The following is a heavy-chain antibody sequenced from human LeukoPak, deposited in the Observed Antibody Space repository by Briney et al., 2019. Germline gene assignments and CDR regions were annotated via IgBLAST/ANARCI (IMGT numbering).Heavy chain of an antibody. J-gene: IGHJ5*02. CDR2: VYTSGST. Sequence: PSQTLSLTCTVSGGSITSDSYYWSWIRQAAGKGLEWIGRVYTSGSTNYNPSLKSRVTISLDTSKNQFSLKLRSVTAADAAVYYCARAVGATNSIRFDPWGQGTLVTVSS. CDR1: GGSITSDSYY. D-gene: IGHD1-26*01. CDR3: ARAVGATNSIRFDP. V-gene: IGHV4-61*02.